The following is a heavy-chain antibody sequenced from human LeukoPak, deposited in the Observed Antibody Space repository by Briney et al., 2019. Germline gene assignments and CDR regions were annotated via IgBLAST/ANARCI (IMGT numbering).Heavy chain of an antibody. V-gene: IGHV1-24*01. CDR3: ATSPAWQWPDEIFFQH. CDR2: FDPEDGET. J-gene: IGHJ1*01. CDR1: GYTLTELS. Sequence: GASVKVSCKVSGYTLTELSMHWVRQAPGKGLEWMGGFDPEDGETIYAQKFQGRVTMTEDTSTDTAYMELSSLRSEDTAVYYCATSPAWQWPDEIFFQHWGQGTLVTVSS. D-gene: IGHD6-19*01.